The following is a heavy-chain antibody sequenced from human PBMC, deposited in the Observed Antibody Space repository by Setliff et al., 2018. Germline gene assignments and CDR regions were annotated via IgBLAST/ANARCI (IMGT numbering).Heavy chain of an antibody. CDR3: ARDRSAYSYGLDV. Sequence: PSETLSLTCTVSGGSISPYFWSWIRQPPGKGLEWIGYIYHNGNTNFNPSLKSRVTMSVDTSKNQFALVPESVTAADTAVYYCARDRSAYSYGLDVWGQGTTVTVSS. V-gene: IGHV4-59*01. J-gene: IGHJ6*01. CDR1: GGSISPYF. CDR2: IYHNGNT.